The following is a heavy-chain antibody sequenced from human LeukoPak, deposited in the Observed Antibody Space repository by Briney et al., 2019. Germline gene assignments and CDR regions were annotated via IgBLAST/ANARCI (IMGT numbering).Heavy chain of an antibody. CDR2: ICTSGST. J-gene: IGHJ5*02. V-gene: IGHV4-4*07. CDR1: GGSISSYY. CDR3: ARDRTYSSSWVPGNWFDP. D-gene: IGHD6-13*01. Sequence: SETLSLTCTVSGGSISSYYWSWIRQPAGKGLEWVGRICTSGSTNYNPSLKSRVTMSVDTSKNQFSLKLSSVTAADTAVYYCARDRTYSSSWVPGNWFDPWGQGTLVTVSS.